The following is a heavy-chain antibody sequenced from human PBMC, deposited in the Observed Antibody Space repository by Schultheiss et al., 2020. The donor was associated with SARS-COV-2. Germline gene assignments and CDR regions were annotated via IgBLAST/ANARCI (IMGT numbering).Heavy chain of an antibody. Sequence: GESLKISCAASGFTFSSYGMHWVRQAPGKGLEWVAVIWYDGSNKYYSDSVKGRFTISRDNSKNTLYLQMNSLRAEDTAVYYCAKLRDGIGRAFDIWGQGTMVTVSS. V-gene: IGHV3-30*02. CDR3: AKLRDGIGRAFDI. D-gene: IGHD2-21*01. J-gene: IGHJ3*02. CDR2: IWYDGSNK. CDR1: GFTFSSYG.